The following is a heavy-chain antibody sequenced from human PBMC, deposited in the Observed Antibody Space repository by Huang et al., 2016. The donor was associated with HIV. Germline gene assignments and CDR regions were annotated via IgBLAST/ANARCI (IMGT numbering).Heavy chain of an antibody. Sequence: QVQLEQWGAGLLKPSETLSLTCAVYGGFFSGYFWNWIRQSPGKGLEWIGQINHAGGTDYNPSLKSRATISLDTSKNQFSLKLTSLTAAYTAIYYCAREIMISFGGPFDSWGHGNLVTVSS. CDR1: GGFFSGYF. CDR3: AREIMISFGGPFDS. CDR2: INHAGGT. D-gene: IGHD3-16*01. J-gene: IGHJ5*01. V-gene: IGHV4-34*02.